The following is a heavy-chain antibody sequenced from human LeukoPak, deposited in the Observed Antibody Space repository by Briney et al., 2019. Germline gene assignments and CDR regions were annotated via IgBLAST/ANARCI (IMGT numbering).Heavy chain of an antibody. V-gene: IGHV3-21*01. CDR1: GFTFSSYS. CDR3: ARDFPRDNDAFDI. Sequence: GGSLRLSCAASGFTFSSYSMTWVRQAPGKGLEWVSSISSSSSYIYYADSMKGRFTISRDNAKNSLYLQMNSLRAEDTAVYYCARDFPRDNDAFDIWGQGTMVTVSS. CDR2: ISSSSSYI. J-gene: IGHJ3*02.